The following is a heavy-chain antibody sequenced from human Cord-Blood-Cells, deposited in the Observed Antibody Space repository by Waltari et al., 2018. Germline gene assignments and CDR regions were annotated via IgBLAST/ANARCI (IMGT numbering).Heavy chain of an antibody. CDR2: IIPIFGTA. CDR1: GGTFSSYA. Sequence: QVQLVQSGAEVKKPGSSVKVSCKASGGTFSSYAIRGVRQAPGQGLEWMGGIIPIFGTANYAQKFQGRVTITADESTSTAYMELSSLRSEDTAVYYCARSGEFYYGSGIVSYFDYWGQGTLVTVSS. V-gene: IGHV1-69*01. J-gene: IGHJ4*02. CDR3: ARSGEFYYGSGIVSYFDY. D-gene: IGHD3-10*01.